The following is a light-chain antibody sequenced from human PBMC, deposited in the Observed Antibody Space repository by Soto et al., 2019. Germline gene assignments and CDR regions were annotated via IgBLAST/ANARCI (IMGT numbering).Light chain of an antibody. V-gene: IGKV1-5*03. CDR2: KAS. CDR1: QSISGW. CDR3: QQYETFPLT. Sequence: DIQMTQSPATLSASVGDRVTIGCRASQSISGWLAWYQQKPGKAPKLLIYKASILESGVPSRFSGSGSATELTLTISSLQPEDFASYYGQQYETFPLTFGGGTKV. J-gene: IGKJ4*01.